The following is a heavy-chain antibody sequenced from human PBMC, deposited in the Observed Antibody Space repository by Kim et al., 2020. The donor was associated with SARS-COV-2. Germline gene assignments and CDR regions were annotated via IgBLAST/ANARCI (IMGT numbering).Heavy chain of an antibody. J-gene: IGHJ6*02. Sequence: GGSLRLSCAASGFTFSSYSMNWVRQAPGKGLEWVSSISSSSSYIYYADSVKGRFTISRDNAKNSLYLQMNSLRAEDTAVYYCARGRWASYGSGSYSPRHYYYYGMDVWGQGTTVTVSS. V-gene: IGHV3-21*01. CDR2: ISSSSSYI. CDR3: ARGRWASYGSGSYSPRHYYYYGMDV. CDR1: GFTFSSYS. D-gene: IGHD3-10*01.